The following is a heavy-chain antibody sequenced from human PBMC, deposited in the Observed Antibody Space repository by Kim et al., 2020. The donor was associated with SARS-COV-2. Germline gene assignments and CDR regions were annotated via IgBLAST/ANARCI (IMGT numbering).Heavy chain of an antibody. D-gene: IGHD3-22*01. Sequence: SGPTLVNPTETLTLTCTVSGFSLSNARMGVSWIRQPPGKALEWLAHIFSNDEKSYSTSLKSRLTISKDTSKSQVVLTMTNMDPVDTATYYCARIIITMIWEPYYYGMDVWGQGTTVTVSS. CDR3: ARIIITMIWEPYYYGMDV. V-gene: IGHV2-26*01. CDR1: GFSLSNARMG. CDR2: IFSNDEK. J-gene: IGHJ6*02.